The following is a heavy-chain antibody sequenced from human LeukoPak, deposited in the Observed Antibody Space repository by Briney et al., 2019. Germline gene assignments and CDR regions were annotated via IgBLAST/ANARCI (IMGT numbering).Heavy chain of an antibody. Sequence: GGSLRLSCAASGFTFSNYWMSWVRQAPGKGLEWVGRIKSKTDGGTRDYAAPVKVRFTISRDDSKNTLYLQMNSLKTEDTAVYYCTVQLVPSENWFAPWGQGTLVTVSS. D-gene: IGHD2-2*01. CDR3: TVQLVPSENWFAP. V-gene: IGHV3-15*01. CDR1: GFTFSNYW. J-gene: IGHJ5*02. CDR2: IKSKTDGGTR.